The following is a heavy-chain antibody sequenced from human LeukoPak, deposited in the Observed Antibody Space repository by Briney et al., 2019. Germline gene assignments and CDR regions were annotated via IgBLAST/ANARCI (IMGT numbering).Heavy chain of an antibody. D-gene: IGHD3-10*01. CDR1: GGSFSGYY. CDR3: ARGRNYYGSGSYYTRRWFAP. Sequence: SETLSLTCAVYGGSFSGYYWSWIRQPPGKGLEGIGEINHSGSTNYNASLKSRVTISVDTPKNQFSLKLSSVTAADTAVYYCARGRNYYGSGSYYTRRWFAPWGQGTLVTVSS. V-gene: IGHV4-34*01. CDR2: INHSGST. J-gene: IGHJ5*02.